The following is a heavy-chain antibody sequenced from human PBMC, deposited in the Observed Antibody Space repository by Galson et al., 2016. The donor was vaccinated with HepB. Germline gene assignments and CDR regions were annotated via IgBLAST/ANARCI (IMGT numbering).Heavy chain of an antibody. Sequence: SLRLSCAASGFTFNNYAMHWVRQAPGKGLEWVAVISYDGSNKYYADSVKGRFTISRDNSKNTMYLQMNSLTAEDMGVYYCARERARVVIILWFDSWGQGTLVTVSS. V-gene: IGHV3-30-3*01. D-gene: IGHD3-3*01. CDR3: ARERARVVIILWFDS. CDR1: GFTFNNYA. J-gene: IGHJ5*01. CDR2: ISYDGSNK.